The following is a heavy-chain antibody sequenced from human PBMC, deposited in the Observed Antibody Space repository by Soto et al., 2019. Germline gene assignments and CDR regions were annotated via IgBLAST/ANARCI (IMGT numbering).Heavy chain of an antibody. D-gene: IGHD2-8*02. CDR2: IFDSGTT. CDR3: ARELSWTGAFDY. Sequence: QVQLEQSGPGLVKPSQTLSLTCNISGGSISSVNHYWSWIRQSPREGLEWIGYIFDSGTTHYNPSFMGRVTILGDNSLTQFSLTIHSVTVADSAVYYCARELSWTGAFDYWGRGTLVTVSS. CDR1: GGSISSVNHY. J-gene: IGHJ4*02. V-gene: IGHV4-31*02.